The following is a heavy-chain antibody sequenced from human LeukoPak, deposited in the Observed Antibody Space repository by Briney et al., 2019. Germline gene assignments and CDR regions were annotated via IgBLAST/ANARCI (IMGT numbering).Heavy chain of an antibody. D-gene: IGHD2-8*01. CDR3: ARGCTSGVCYKGLDY. Sequence: ASVKVSCKASGYTFTSYGISWVRQAPGQGLEWMGWISAYNGNTNYAQKLQGRVTMTTDTSTSTAYMELRSLRSDDTAVYYCARGCTSGVCYKGLDYWGQGTLVTVSS. V-gene: IGHV1-18*01. CDR1: GYTFTSYG. J-gene: IGHJ4*02. CDR2: ISAYNGNT.